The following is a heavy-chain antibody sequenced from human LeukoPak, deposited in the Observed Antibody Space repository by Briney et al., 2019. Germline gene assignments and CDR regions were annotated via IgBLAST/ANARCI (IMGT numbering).Heavy chain of an antibody. D-gene: IGHD6-13*01. Sequence: SETLSLTCTVSGGSISSYYWSWIRQPPGKGLEWIGYIYYSGTTNYNPSLESRVTISVDTSKNQLSLKLSSVTAADTAVYYCARDGAAAGYFDYWGQGTLVTVSS. CDR2: IYYSGTT. V-gene: IGHV4-59*12. CDR3: ARDGAAAGYFDY. CDR1: GGSISSYY. J-gene: IGHJ4*02.